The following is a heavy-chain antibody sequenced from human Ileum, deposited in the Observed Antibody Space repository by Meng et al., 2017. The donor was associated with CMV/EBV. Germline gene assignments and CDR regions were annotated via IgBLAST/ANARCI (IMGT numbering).Heavy chain of an antibody. CDR3: ARGGGGFNSSPFDY. D-gene: IGHD3-16*01. J-gene: IGHJ4*02. Sequence: LSLTCDVSGGSISSSHWWTWVRQPPGKGLEWVAFTSYDGNSQYYADSVKGRFTISRDNSDNMLYLQMKSLRTDDTAVYYCARGGGGFNSSPFDYWGQGNLVTGAS. CDR2: TSYDGNSQ. V-gene: IGHV3-30*03. CDR1: GGSISSSH.